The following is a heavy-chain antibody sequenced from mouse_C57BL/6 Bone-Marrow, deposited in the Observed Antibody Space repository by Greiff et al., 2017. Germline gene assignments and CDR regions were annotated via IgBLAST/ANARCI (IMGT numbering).Heavy chain of an antibody. CDR3: ARWGTTVVLDY. D-gene: IGHD1-1*01. CDR1: GYTFTSYW. V-gene: IGHV1-64*01. J-gene: IGHJ2*01. CDR2: IHPNSGST. Sequence: VQLQQPGAELVKPGASVKLSCKASGYTFTSYWMHWVKQRPGQGLEWIGMIHPNSGSTNYNEKFKSKATLTVDKSSSTAYMQLSSLTSEDSAVYYCARWGTTVVLDYWGQGTTLTVSS.